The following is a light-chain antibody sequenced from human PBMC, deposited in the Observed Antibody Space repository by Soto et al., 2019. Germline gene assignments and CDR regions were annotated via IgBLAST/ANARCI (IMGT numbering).Light chain of an antibody. CDR1: NNDVGAWSH. CDR2: EVS. CDR3: CSYASDSAFI. V-gene: IGLV2-23*02. J-gene: IGLJ2*01. Sequence: QSALTQPASVSGSPGQSVTISCTGTNNDVGAWSHVSWYQQHPGKPPKVIIYEVSKWPSGVSNRFSGSKSGNTASLTISGRQAEDEADYYCCSYASDSAFIFGGGTQLTVL.